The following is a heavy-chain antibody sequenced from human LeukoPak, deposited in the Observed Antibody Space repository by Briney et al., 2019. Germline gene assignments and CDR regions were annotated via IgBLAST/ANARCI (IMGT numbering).Heavy chain of an antibody. CDR1: GYTFTGYY. V-gene: IGHV1-2*02. CDR3: ARVMSRVQYYGSGSYYKLPHDAFDI. J-gene: IGHJ3*02. CDR2: INPNSGGT. Sequence: ASVKVSCKASGYTFTGYYMHWVRQAPGQGLEWMGWINPNSGGTNYAQKFQGRVTMTRDTSISTACMELSRLRSDDTAVYYCARVMSRVQYYGSGSYYKLPHDAFDIWGQGTMVTVSS. D-gene: IGHD3-10*01.